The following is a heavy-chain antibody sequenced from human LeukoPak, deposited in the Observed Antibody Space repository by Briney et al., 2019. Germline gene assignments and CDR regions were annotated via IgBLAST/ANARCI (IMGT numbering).Heavy chain of an antibody. Sequence: GGSLRLSCAASGFTFSSYEMNWVRQAPGKGLEWVAFIQYSGSKKYYVDSVEGRFTISRDNSKNTLSVQMTSLRTEDTAVYYCAKGGRHGHSSYERGYFDFWGQGALVTVSS. D-gene: IGHD2-15*01. CDR2: IQYSGSKK. CDR3: AKGGRHGHSSYERGYFDF. CDR1: GFTFSSYE. J-gene: IGHJ4*02. V-gene: IGHV3-30*02.